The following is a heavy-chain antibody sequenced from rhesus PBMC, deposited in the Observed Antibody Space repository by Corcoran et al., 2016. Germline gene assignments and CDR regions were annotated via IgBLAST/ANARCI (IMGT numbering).Heavy chain of an antibody. Sequence: QLQLQESGPGLVKPSATLSLTCAVSGGSLSSNYWSGIRQPPGKGLEWIGRISGSGGSTDYNPSLKSRVTMSTDTSKNQFSLKLSSVTAADTAVYYCARGYSSWGYFDYWGQGVLVTVSS. D-gene: IGHD6-13*01. CDR1: GGSLSSNY. J-gene: IGHJ4*01. CDR2: ISGSGGST. V-gene: IGHV4-173*01. CDR3: ARGYSSWGYFDY.